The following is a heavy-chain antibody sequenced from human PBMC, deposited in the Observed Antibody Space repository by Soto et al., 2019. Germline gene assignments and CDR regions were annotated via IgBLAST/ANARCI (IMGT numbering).Heavy chain of an antibody. V-gene: IGHV3-9*01. CDR3: ARSIVGDYYYMDV. CDR1: GFTFDDYV. CDR2: ISWNSGSI. D-gene: IGHD1-26*01. Sequence: ESGGGLVQPGRSLRLSCAASGFTFDDYVMHWVRQAPGKGLEWVSGISWNSGSIGYADSVKGRFTISRDNAKNSLYLQMNSLRAEDTALYYCARSIVGDYYYMDVWGKGTTVTVSS. J-gene: IGHJ6*03.